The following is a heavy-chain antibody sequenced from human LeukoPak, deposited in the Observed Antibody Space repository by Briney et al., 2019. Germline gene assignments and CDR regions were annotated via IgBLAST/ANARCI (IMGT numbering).Heavy chain of an antibody. CDR3: AKDPYGYNSYYFDY. CDR2: ISSSGGST. Sequence: AGGSLRLSCAASGFTFSSYAMSWVRQAPGKGLEWVSAISSSGGSTYYADSVKGRFTISRDNSKNTLYLQMNSLTVEDTAVYYCAKDPYGYNSYYFDYWGQGTLGTVSS. D-gene: IGHD5-24*01. CDR1: GFTFSSYA. V-gene: IGHV3-23*01. J-gene: IGHJ4*02.